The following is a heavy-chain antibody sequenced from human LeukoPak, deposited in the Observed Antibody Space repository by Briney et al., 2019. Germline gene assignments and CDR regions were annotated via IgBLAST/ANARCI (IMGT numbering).Heavy chain of an antibody. CDR2: IYTSGST. V-gene: IGHV4-4*07. J-gene: IGHJ4*02. Sequence: PSETLSLTCTVSGGSISSYFWSWIRQPAGNGLEWIGLIYTSGSTNYNPSLKSRVTILVDTSKNQFSLNLSSVTAADTAVYYCARRGIAAAGYDYWGQGTLVTVSS. CDR3: ARRGIAAAGYDY. D-gene: IGHD6-13*01. CDR1: GGSISSYF.